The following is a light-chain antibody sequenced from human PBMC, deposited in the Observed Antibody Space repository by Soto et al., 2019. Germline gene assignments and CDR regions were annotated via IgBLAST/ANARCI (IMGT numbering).Light chain of an antibody. Sequence: QSSLTQPASVSGSPGQSITISCTGTSSDVGAYNYVSWYQQHPGKAPKLMISGVSNRPSGVSNRFSGSKSGNTASLTISGLQADDEADYYCSSYTGSSTPWVFGGGTKLTVL. CDR1: SSDVGAYNY. J-gene: IGLJ3*02. CDR2: GVS. CDR3: SSYTGSSTPWV. V-gene: IGLV2-14*01.